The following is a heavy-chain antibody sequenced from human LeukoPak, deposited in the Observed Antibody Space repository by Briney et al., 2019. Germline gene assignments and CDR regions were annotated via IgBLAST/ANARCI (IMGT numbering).Heavy chain of an antibody. V-gene: IGHV4-4*07. Sequence: SETLSLTCTVSGGSISGQYWTWPRQPAGRGLEWIGRIYSSGSTYYNPSLMSRVTISLDTSNNQFSLRVTSVTAADTAVYYGARGKEMTAVAGYYSFDYWGQGTLVSVSS. CDR1: GGSISGQY. J-gene: IGHJ4*02. CDR2: IYSSGST. CDR3: ARGKEMTAVAGYYSFDY. D-gene: IGHD6-19*01.